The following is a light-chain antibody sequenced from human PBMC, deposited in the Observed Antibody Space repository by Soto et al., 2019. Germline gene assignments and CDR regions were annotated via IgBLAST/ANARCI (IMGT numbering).Light chain of an antibody. J-gene: IGLJ2*01. V-gene: IGLV2-14*01. CDR3: NSFTSSSTFV. CDR1: SGDVGGYNY. Sequence: QSVLTQPASVSGSPGQSITISCTGTSGDVGGYNYVSWYQHHPGKAPKLIIYEVSDRPSGVSNRFSGSRSGNTVSLTISGLQADDEADYYCNSFTSSSTFVFGGGTKVTVL. CDR2: EVS.